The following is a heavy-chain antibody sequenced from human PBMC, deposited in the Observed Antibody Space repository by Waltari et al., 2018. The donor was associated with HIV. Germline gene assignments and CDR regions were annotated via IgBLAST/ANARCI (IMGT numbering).Heavy chain of an antibody. V-gene: IGHV3-23*04. CDR2: ISGNGGTT. J-gene: IGHJ3*02. CDR3: AKPQGGWELLGDFDM. Sequence: EVQLVASGGGLVQHGGSLRFSCAASGLSFSSYATCWVRQGPGKGVDWFSVISGNGGTTCYAASVKGRFTISSETSKNTLYLQMNSLRADDTAVYYCAKPQGGWELLGDFDMWGQGTMVAVSS. CDR1: GLSFSSYA. D-gene: IGHD1-26*01.